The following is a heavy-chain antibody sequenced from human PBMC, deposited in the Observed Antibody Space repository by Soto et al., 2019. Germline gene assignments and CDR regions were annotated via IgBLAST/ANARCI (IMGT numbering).Heavy chain of an antibody. CDR3: ARHDFGDYMQ. CDR2: IYPSDSDT. Sequence: PGESLKISYRASGYSFTTSWIGWVRQMPGKGLEWMGIIYPSDSDTRYSPSFQGQVTISADKSISTAYLQWSSLKASDTAMYFCARHDFGDYMQWGQGTLVTVSS. V-gene: IGHV5-51*01. CDR1: GYSFTTSW. D-gene: IGHD4-17*01. J-gene: IGHJ4*02.